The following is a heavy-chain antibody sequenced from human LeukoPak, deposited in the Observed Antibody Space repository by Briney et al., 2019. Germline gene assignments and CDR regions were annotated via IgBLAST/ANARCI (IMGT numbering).Heavy chain of an antibody. V-gene: IGHV4-61*02. Sequence: KPSQTLSLTCTVSGGSISSGSYYWSWIRQPAGKGLERIGRIYTSGSTNYNPSLKSRVTISVDTSKNQFSLKLSSVTAADTAVYYCARDYCSSTSCYFDYWGQGTLVTVSS. CDR2: IYTSGST. D-gene: IGHD2-2*01. CDR3: ARDYCSSTSCYFDY. CDR1: GGSISSGSYY. J-gene: IGHJ4*02.